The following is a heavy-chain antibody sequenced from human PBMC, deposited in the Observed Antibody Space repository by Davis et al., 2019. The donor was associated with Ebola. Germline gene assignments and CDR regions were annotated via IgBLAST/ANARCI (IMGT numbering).Heavy chain of an antibody. CDR1: GGSISSDY. CDR3: ARLSGSGTYYRNWFDS. Sequence: SETLSLTCTVSGGSISSDYWSWIRQPPGKGVEWIGHIYFSGTTKYNPSLQSRVTISIDKFKNQFSLKLTSVTAADTAVYYCARLSGSGTYYRNWFDSWGQGALVTVSS. CDR2: IYFSGTT. J-gene: IGHJ5*01. D-gene: IGHD3-10*01. V-gene: IGHV4-59*08.